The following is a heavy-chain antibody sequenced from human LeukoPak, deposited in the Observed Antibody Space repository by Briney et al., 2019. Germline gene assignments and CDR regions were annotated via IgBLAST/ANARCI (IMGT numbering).Heavy chain of an antibody. J-gene: IGHJ5*02. CDR2: IWDDGNNN. V-gene: IGHV3-33*01. D-gene: IGHD2-8*01. Sequence: GGPLRLSCAASGFTFSTYVMHWVRQAPGKGLDWVALIWDDGNNNYYADSVKGRFTTSRDNSKNTLYLQMNSLRAEDTAVYYCARDNGEWRLNWFDHWGQGTLVTVSS. CDR3: ARDNGEWRLNWFDH. CDR1: GFTFSTYV.